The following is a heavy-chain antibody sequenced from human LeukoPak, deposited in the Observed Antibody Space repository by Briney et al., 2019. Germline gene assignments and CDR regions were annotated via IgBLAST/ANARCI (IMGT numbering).Heavy chain of an antibody. CDR3: ARVGPSTSTTVTTGPFYFDS. J-gene: IGHJ4*02. D-gene: IGHD4-17*01. CDR1: GYTFSTYA. Sequence: ASVKVSCKASGYTFSTYAISWVRQAPGQGLEWMGWIRPYNGNTNSAQRLQGRVTMTTDTSTSTAYMDLRSLRPDDTAVYYCARVGPSTSTTVTTGPFYFDSWGQGTLVTVSS. CDR2: IRPYNGNT. V-gene: IGHV1-18*01.